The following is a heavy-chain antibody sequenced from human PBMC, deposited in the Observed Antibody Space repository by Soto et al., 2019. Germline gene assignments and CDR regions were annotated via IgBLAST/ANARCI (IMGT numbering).Heavy chain of an antibody. J-gene: IGHJ6*02. D-gene: IGHD6-13*01. CDR3: TRDRTKQLVRPDYYYYGMDV. Sequence: GGSLRLSCTASGFTFGDYAMSWFRQAPGKGLEWVGFIRSKAYGGTTEYAASVKGRFTISRDDSKSIAYLQMNSLKTEDTAVYYCTRDRTKQLVRPDYYYYGMDVWDQGTTVTVSS. V-gene: IGHV3-49*03. CDR2: IRSKAYGGTT. CDR1: GFTFGDYA.